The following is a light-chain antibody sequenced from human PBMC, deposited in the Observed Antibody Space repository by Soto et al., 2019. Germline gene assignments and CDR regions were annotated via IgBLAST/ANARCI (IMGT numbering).Light chain of an antibody. CDR3: SSYTGSSTLV. J-gene: IGLJ1*01. V-gene: IGLV2-14*01. Sequence: QSVLTQPRSVSGSPGQSVTISCTGTSSDVGGYNYVSWYLQHPGKVPKLMIYEVSNRPSGVSNRFSGSKSGNTASLTISGLQAEDEADYYCSSYTGSSTLVFGTGTKVTVL. CDR1: SSDVGGYNY. CDR2: EVS.